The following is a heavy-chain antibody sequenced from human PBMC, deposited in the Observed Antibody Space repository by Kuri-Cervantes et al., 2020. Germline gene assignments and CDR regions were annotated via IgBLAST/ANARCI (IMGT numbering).Heavy chain of an antibody. J-gene: IGHJ6*02. CDR3: ARDHGDGYTLYYYYGMDV. CDR2: INPSGGST. D-gene: IGHD3-16*01. V-gene: IGHV1-46*01. CDR1: GGTFSSYA. Sequence: ASVKVSCKASGGTFSSYAISWVRQAPGQGLEWMGIINPSGGSTSYAQKFQGRVTMTTDTSTSTAYMELRSLRSDDTAVYYCARDHGDGYTLYYYYGMDVWGQGTTVTVSS.